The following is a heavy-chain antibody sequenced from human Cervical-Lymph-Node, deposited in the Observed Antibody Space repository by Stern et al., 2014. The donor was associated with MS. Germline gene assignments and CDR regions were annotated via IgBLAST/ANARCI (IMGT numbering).Heavy chain of an antibody. CDR2: INRDGSTK. D-gene: IGHD5-12*01. CDR3: AKDMKWIWDT. Sequence: EVQLVESGGGLVQPGGSLRLSCAASGFTFSSFWMNWVRQAPGKGLEWVATINRDGSTKNYVESVKGRFTISRDNAQNSLFLQLNSLRAEDTAVYYCAKDMKWIWDTWGQGTLVTVSS. CDR1: GFTFSSFW. V-gene: IGHV3-7*01. J-gene: IGHJ5*02.